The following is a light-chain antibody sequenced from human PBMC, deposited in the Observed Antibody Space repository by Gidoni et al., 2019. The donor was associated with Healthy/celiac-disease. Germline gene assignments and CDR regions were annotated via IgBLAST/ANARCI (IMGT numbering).Light chain of an antibody. J-gene: IGKJ1*01. CDR1: QSISSW. CDR2: KAS. CDR3: QQYNSYWT. V-gene: IGKV1-5*03. Sequence: DIQITQSPSTLSASVGDRVTITCRARQSISSWLAWYQQKPGKAPKLLIYKASSLESGVPSRFSGSGFGTEFTPTISSLQPDDFATYYRQQYNSYWTFGQXTKVEIK.